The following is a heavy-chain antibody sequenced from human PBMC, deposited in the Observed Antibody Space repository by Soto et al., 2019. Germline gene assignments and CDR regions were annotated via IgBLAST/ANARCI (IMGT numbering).Heavy chain of an antibody. V-gene: IGHV3-74*01. J-gene: IGHJ4*02. CDR2: INPDGTST. CDR1: GFTFSGYW. CDR3: ARDMSSSSGY. Sequence: PGESLKISCAASGFTFSGYWMHWARQAPAKGLVWVSRINPDGTSTGYADSVKGRFTISRDNAKNTLFLQMHSLRAEDTAVYYCARDMSSSSGYWGQGTLVTVSS. D-gene: IGHD6-6*01.